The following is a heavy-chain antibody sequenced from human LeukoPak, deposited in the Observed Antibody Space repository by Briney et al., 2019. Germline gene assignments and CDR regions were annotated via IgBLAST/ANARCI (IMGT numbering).Heavy chain of an antibody. CDR1: GFTFSSYF. CDR3: ARMAEYSSSFDAFDI. CDR2: INHSGST. Sequence: GSLRLSCAASGFTFSSYFMAWVRQPPGKGLEWIGEINHSGSTNYNPSLKSRVTISVDTSKNQFSLKLSSVTAADTAVYYCARMAEYSSSFDAFDIWGQGTMVTVSS. V-gene: IGHV4-34*01. D-gene: IGHD6-6*01. J-gene: IGHJ3*02.